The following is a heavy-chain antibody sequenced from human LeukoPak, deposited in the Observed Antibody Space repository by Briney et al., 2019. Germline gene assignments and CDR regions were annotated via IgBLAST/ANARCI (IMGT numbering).Heavy chain of an antibody. CDR2: ITAPGDAT. J-gene: IGHJ4*02. CDR1: GFNFNSNA. CDR3: ARDRLGDGYIREFDS. V-gene: IGHV3-23*01. D-gene: IGHD5-24*01. Sequence: GGSLRLSCATSGFNFNSNAMIWVRQAPGKGLECVSAITAPGDATYYADSVKGRFTISRDNAENSLYLHMNSLRAEDTAIYYCARDRLGDGYIREFDSWGQGTLVIVSS.